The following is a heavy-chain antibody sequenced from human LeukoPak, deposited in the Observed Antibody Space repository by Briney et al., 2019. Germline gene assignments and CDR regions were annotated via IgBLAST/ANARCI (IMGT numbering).Heavy chain of an antibody. V-gene: IGHV4-61*02. CDR2: MYTSGNT. Sequence: SQTLSLTCTVSGGSISSGGYYWSWIRQPAGKGLEWIGRMYTSGNTNYNPSLKSRATISVDTSKNQFSLELSSVTAADTAVYYCARDLSYYDFWSGYFATTDGLRAYYYYYYMDVWGKGTTVTVSS. CDR3: ARDLSYYDFWSGYFATTDGLRAYYYYYYMDV. D-gene: IGHD3-3*01. J-gene: IGHJ6*03. CDR1: GGSISSGGYY.